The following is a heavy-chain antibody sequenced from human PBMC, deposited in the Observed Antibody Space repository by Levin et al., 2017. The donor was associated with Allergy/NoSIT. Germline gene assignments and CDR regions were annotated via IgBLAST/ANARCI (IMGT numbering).Heavy chain of an antibody. Sequence: SQTLSLTCTVSGGSISSSSYYWGWIRQPPGKGLEWIGSIYYSGSTYYNPSLKSRVTISVDTSKNQFSLKLSSVTAADTAVYYCARRGGSSGWFPVWGQGTLVTVSS. D-gene: IGHD6-19*01. CDR3: ARRGGSSGWFPV. CDR1: GGSISSSSYY. J-gene: IGHJ4*02. V-gene: IGHV4-39*01. CDR2: IYYSGST.